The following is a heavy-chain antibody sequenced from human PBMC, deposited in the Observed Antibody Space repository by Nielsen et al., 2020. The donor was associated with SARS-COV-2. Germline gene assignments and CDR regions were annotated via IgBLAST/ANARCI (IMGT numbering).Heavy chain of an antibody. CDR3: ARGGSAAAGTADY. D-gene: IGHD6-13*01. Sequence: GGSLRLSCAASGFTFSSYSMNWVRQAPGKGLEWVSSISSSSSYIYYADSVKGRFTISRDNAKNSLYLQMNSLRAEDTAVYYCARGGSAAAGTADYWGQGTLVTVSS. V-gene: IGHV3-21*01. J-gene: IGHJ4*02. CDR1: GFTFSSYS. CDR2: ISSSSSYI.